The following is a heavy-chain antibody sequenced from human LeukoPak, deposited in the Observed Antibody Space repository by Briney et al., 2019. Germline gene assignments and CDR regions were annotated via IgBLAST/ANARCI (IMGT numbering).Heavy chain of an antibody. D-gene: IGHD3-10*01. V-gene: IGHV3-48*03. CDR3: ARDRGFGKSLYYYYGKDV. J-gene: IGHJ6*02. CDR2: ISSSGTTI. Sequence: GGSLRLSCVASEFTFSNYEMNWVRQAPGKGLEWVSYISSSGTTIYYADSVKGRVTISRDNAKNSLYLQMNSLRADDTAVYYCARDRGFGKSLYYYYGKDVWGQGTTVTVSS. CDR1: EFTFSNYE.